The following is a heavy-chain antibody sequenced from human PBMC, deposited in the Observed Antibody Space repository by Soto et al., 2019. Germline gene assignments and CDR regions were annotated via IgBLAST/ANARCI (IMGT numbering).Heavy chain of an antibody. Sequence: GGSLRLSCAASGFTFSNAWMNWVRQAPGKGLEWVGRIKSKTDGGTTDYAAPVKGRFTISRDDSKNTLYLQMNSLKTEDTAVYYCTTDHSRYDFWSGYFDYYGMDVWGQGTTVTVSS. D-gene: IGHD3-3*01. CDR2: IKSKTDGGTT. J-gene: IGHJ6*02. CDR3: TTDHSRYDFWSGYFDYYGMDV. CDR1: GFTFSNAW. V-gene: IGHV3-15*07.